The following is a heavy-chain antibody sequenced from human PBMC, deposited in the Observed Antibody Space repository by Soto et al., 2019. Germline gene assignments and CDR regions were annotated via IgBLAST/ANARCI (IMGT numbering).Heavy chain of an antibody. CDR1: GFTVSSDY. J-gene: IGHJ4*02. CDR2: IYSDGST. Sequence: GGSLRLSCAASGFTVSSDYMTWVRQAPGKGLEWVSVIYSDGSTYYTESAKGRFTISRDNSKNILFLQMNSLTVEDTAVYYCARDRVVNWGQGTLVTVSS. D-gene: IGHD2-21*01. CDR3: ARDRVVN. V-gene: IGHV3-66*01.